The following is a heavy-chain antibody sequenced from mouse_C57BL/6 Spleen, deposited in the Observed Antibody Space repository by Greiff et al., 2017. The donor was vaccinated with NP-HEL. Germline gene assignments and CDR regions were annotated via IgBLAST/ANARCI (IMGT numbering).Heavy chain of an antibody. Sequence: VHVKQSGPELVKPGASVKISCKASGYSFTGYYMNWVKQSPEKGLEWIGEINPSTGGPTYNQKFKAKATLTVDKSSSTAYRQLKSLTSEDSAVYYCARRDYDYAWFAYWGQGTLVTVSA. D-gene: IGHD2-4*01. CDR1: GYSFTGYY. J-gene: IGHJ3*01. CDR3: ARRDYDYAWFAY. V-gene: IGHV1-42*01. CDR2: INPSTGGP.